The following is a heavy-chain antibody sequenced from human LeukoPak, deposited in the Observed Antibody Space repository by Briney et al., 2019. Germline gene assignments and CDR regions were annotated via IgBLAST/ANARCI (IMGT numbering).Heavy chain of an antibody. CDR3: ARVGSYYDMDV. D-gene: IGHD3-10*01. Sequence: QPGRSLRLSCAASGFTFDDYAMHWVRQAPGKGLEWVSVIESGGSTYYADSVKGRFTVSRDNFQNTLYLQMNSLRAEDTAVYYCARVGSYYDMDVWGQGTTVTVSS. J-gene: IGHJ6*02. CDR1: GFTFDDYA. V-gene: IGHV3-53*01. CDR2: IESGGST.